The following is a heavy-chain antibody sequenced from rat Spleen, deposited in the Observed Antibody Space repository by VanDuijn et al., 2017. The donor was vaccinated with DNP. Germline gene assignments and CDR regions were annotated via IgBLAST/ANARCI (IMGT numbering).Heavy chain of an antibody. V-gene: IGHV3-1*01. D-gene: IGHD1-12*03. CDR1: GYSITSNY. CDR3: ARGNDGFFPNWYFDF. CDR2: INYSGYT. Sequence: EVQLQESGPGLVKPSQSLSLTCSVTGYSITSNYWGWIRKFPGNKMEWIGHINYSGYTGYNPSLRGRISITRDTSKNQFFLHLNSISSEDTAIYYCARGNDGFFPNWYFDFWGPGTMVTVSS. J-gene: IGHJ1*01.